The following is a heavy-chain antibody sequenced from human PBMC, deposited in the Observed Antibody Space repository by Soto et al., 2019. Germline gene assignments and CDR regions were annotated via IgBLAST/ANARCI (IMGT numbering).Heavy chain of an antibody. CDR2: VXXTXSX. V-gene: IGHV4-59*01. CDR1: GGSISGSY. D-gene: IGHD6-19*01. CDR3: ARSVAVPGAHIDY. Sequence: SETLSLTCSVSGGSISGSYWSWIRQSPGKGLEXLGYVXXTXSXXXSXXXXSRVSISVDTSKNEFSLRLSSVTAADTAVYFCARSVAVPGAHIDYWGQGTQLTVSS. J-gene: IGHJ4*02.